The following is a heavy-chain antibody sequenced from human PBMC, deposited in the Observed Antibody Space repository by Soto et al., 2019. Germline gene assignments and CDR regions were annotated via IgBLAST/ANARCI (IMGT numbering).Heavy chain of an antibody. J-gene: IGHJ5*02. V-gene: IGHV6-1*01. D-gene: IGHD5-12*01. CDR2: TYFRCKWYN. CDR1: GDSVSSNTAS. CDR3: AKGDNLGPKTGYAFDP. Sequence: SQTLSLTCAISGDSVSSNTASWNWIRQSPSRGLEWLGRTYFRCKWYNDYAVSVKSRIIINPDTANNQFSLQLNSVTPEDTAVYFCAKGDNLGPKTGYAFDPWGQGIMVTV.